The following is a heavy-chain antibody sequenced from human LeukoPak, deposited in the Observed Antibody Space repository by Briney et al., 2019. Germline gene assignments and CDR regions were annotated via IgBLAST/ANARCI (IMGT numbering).Heavy chain of an antibody. V-gene: IGHV3-74*01. CDR3: AKVLVTIPYWDY. Sequence: GGSLRLSCAASGFTFSSYWMQWVRQAPGKGLVWVSRINSDGSSTSYADSVKGRFTISRDNAKNTLYLQMNSLRAEDTAVYYCAKVLVTIPYWDYWGQGTLVTVSS. D-gene: IGHD3/OR15-3a*01. CDR1: GFTFSSYW. J-gene: IGHJ4*02. CDR2: INSDGSST.